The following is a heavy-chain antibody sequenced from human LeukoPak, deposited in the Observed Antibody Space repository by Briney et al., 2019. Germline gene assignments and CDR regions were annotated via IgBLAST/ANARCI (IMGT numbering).Heavy chain of an antibody. D-gene: IGHD3-22*01. V-gene: IGHV3-30-3*01. CDR1: GFTFSSYA. CDR2: ISYDGSNK. Sequence: GGSLRLSCAASGFTFSSYAMPWVRQAPGKGLEWVAVISYDGSNKYYADSVKGRFTISRDNSKNTLYLQMNSLRAEDTAVYYCARASITMIVVVTKSPIDYWGQGTLVTVSS. J-gene: IGHJ4*02. CDR3: ARASITMIVVVTKSPIDY.